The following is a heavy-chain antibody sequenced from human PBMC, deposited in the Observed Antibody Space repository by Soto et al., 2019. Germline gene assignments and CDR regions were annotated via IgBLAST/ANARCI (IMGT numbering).Heavy chain of an antibody. CDR3: ARIPTGDAFDI. J-gene: IGHJ3*02. D-gene: IGHD1-1*01. V-gene: IGHV1-2*02. CDR1: GYTFTGYY. Sequence: ASVKVSCKDSGYTFTGYYMHWVRQAPGQGLEWMGWINPNSVGTNYAQKFQGRVTMTRDTSISTAYMELSRLRSDDTAVYYCARIPTGDAFDIWGQGTMVTVSS. CDR2: INPNSVGT.